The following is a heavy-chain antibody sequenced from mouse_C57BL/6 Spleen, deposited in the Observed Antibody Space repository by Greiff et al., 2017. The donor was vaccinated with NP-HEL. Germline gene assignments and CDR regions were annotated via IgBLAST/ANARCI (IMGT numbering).Heavy chain of an antibody. V-gene: IGHV1-78*01. CDR2: IYPSDGST. D-gene: IGHD1-1*01. CDR3: ARLDYYGSMRDY. Sequence: VQLQQSDAELVKPGASVKISCKVSGYTFTDHTIHWMKQRPEQGLEWIGYIYPSDGSTKYNEKFKGKATLTADKSSSTAYMQLNSLTSEDSAVYFWARLDYYGSMRDYWGQGTTLTVPS. CDR1: GYTFTDHT. J-gene: IGHJ2*01.